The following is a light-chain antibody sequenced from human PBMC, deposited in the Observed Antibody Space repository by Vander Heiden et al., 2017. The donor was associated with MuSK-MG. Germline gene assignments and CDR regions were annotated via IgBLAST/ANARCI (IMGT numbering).Light chain of an antibody. CDR3: QAWDSNIVI. CDR1: KLGNTY. V-gene: IGLV3-1*01. J-gene: IGLJ2*01. CDR2: QDT. Sequence: SYELTQHPSVSVSPGQTASITCSGDKLGNTYASWYQQKTGQSPVLVIYQDTKRPSGIPGRFSGSNSGTTATLTISETQTMDEADYYCQAWDSNIVIFGGGTKLTVL.